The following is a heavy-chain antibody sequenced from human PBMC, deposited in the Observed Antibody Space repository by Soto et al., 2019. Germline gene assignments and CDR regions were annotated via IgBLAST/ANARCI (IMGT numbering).Heavy chain of an antibody. V-gene: IGHV6-1*01. CDR2: TYYRSKWYN. CDR1: GDSVSSNSAA. Sequence: PSQTHSLTCAISGDSVSSNSAAWNWIRQSPSRGLEWLGRTYYRSKWYNDYAVSVKSRITINPDTSKNQFSLQLNSVTPEDTAVYYCARDLGRVRSDCSGGSCYGEYYYYGMDVWGQGTTVTVSS. J-gene: IGHJ6*02. D-gene: IGHD2-15*01. CDR3: ARDLGRVRSDCSGGSCYGEYYYYGMDV.